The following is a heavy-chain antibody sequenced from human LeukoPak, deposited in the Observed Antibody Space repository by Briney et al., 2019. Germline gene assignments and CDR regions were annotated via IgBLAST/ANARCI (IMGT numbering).Heavy chain of an antibody. D-gene: IGHD3-22*01. CDR2: IYPGDSAT. CDR1: GYSFTSYW. J-gene: IGHJ5*02. Sequence: GESLKISCKGSGYSFTSYWIGWVRQMPGKGLEWMGIIYPGDSATRYSPSFQGQVTISADKSISTAYLQWSSLTASDTAMYYCARLLGYYYDSSGYSNWFDPWGQGTLVTVSS. V-gene: IGHV5-51*01. CDR3: ARLLGYYYDSSGYSNWFDP.